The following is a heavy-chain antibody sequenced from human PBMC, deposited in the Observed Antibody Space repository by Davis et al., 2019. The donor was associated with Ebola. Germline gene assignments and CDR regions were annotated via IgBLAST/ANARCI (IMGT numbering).Heavy chain of an antibody. D-gene: IGHD4-23*01. Sequence: SETLSLTCTVSGGSISSSSYYWGWIRHPPGKGLEWIGSIYYSGSTYYNPSLKSRVTISVDTSKNQFSLKLSSVTAADTAVYYCATYGGNSPIDYWGQGTLATVSS. V-gene: IGHV4-39*01. CDR2: IYYSGST. J-gene: IGHJ4*02. CDR3: ATYGGNSPIDY. CDR1: GGSISSSSYY.